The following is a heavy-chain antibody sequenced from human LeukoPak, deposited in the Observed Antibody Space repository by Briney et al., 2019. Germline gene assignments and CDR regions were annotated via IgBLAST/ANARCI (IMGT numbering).Heavy chain of an antibody. J-gene: IGHJ5*02. D-gene: IGHD3-10*01. Sequence: ASVKVSCKASGYTFTSYGISWVRQAPGQGLEWMGWINPNSGGTNYAQKFQGWVTMTRDTSISTAYMELSRLRSDDTAVYYCARGGRAMVRGVIIPYQSEFDPWGQGTLVTVSS. CDR2: INPNSGGT. CDR1: GYTFTSYG. CDR3: ARGGRAMVRGVIIPYQSEFDP. V-gene: IGHV1-2*04.